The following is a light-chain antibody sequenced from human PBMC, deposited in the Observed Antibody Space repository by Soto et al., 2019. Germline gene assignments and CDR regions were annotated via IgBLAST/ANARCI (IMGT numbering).Light chain of an antibody. CDR3: AAWDDRLNGAV. CDR1: SSNIGSNT. CDR2: SNN. J-gene: IGLJ7*01. V-gene: IGLV1-44*01. Sequence: QSVLTQPPSASGTPGQSVTISCSGSSSNIGSNTVNWYQQLPGTAPKLLIYSNNQRPSGVPDRFSGSKSGTSASLAISGFQSEDEADYYCAAWDDRLNGAVFGGGTQLTVL.